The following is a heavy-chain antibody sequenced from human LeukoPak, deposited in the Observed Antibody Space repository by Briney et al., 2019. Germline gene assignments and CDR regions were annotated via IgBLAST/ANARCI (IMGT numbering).Heavy chain of an antibody. CDR3: AREREGTADGYCSGGSCYSAGWFDP. J-gene: IGHJ5*02. V-gene: IGHV4-39*07. D-gene: IGHD2-15*01. CDR2: IYYSGST. Sequence: SETLSLTCTVSGGSISSSSYYWGWIRQPPGKGLEWIGSIYYSGSTYYNPSLKSRVTISVDTSKNQFSLKLSSVTAADTAVYYCAREREGTADGYCSGGSCYSAGWFDPWGQGTLVTVSS. CDR1: GGSISSSSYY.